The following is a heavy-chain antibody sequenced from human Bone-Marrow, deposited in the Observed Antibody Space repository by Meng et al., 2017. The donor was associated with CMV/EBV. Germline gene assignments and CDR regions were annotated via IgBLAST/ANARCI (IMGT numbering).Heavy chain of an antibody. D-gene: IGHD3-22*01. CDR3: ARDYYDIQGHNYDCFDP. Sequence: ASVKVSCKTSGYPFTSYGISWVRQAPGQGLEWMGWISGYNGRTNYAQNFQGRLTMTTDTSTCIAYMELRSLRSDDTAIYFCARDYYDIQGHNYDCFDPWGQGTLVTVSS. V-gene: IGHV1-18*01. CDR2: ISGYNGRT. CDR1: GYPFTSYG. J-gene: IGHJ5*02.